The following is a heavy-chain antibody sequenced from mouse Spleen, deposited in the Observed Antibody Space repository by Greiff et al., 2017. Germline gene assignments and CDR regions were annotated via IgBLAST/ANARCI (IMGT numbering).Heavy chain of an antibody. V-gene: IGHV2-2*01. Sequence: VKLQESGPGLVQPSQSLSITCTVSGFSLTSYGVHWVRQSPGKGLEWLGVIWSGGSTDYNAAFISRLSISKDNSKSQVFFKMNSLQADDTAIYYCARYGSSYRNYAMDYWGQGTSVTVSS. CDR2: IWSGGST. J-gene: IGHJ4*01. CDR3: ARYGSSYRNYAMDY. CDR1: GFSLTSYG. D-gene: IGHD1-1*01.